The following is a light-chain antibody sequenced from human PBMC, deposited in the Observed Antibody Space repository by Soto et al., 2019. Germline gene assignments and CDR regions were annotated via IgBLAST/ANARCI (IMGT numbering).Light chain of an antibody. Sequence: EIVLTQSPGTLSLSPGERATLSCRASQSVTSSYFAWYQQKPGQAPRLLIYGASSRATGIPDRFSGSGSGTAFSLTISRLEPADFAVYYCQQYGSSPWTFGQGTKVEIK. CDR3: QQYGSSPWT. CDR1: QSVTSSY. J-gene: IGKJ1*01. CDR2: GAS. V-gene: IGKV3-20*01.